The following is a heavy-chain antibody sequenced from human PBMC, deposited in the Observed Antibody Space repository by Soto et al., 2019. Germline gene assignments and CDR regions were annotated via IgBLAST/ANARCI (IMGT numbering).Heavy chain of an antibody. CDR3: TRHSAEHYSGPLDY. D-gene: IGHD1-26*01. CDR2: IRQDGGEK. Sequence: EVQLVESGGGLVQPGGSLRLSCAASGFTFSRHWMSWVRQAPGKGLEWVAIIRQDGGEKYYVDSVKGRFTISRDNAQNSLYLQMNSLRAEDTAVYYCTRHSAEHYSGPLDYGGHGTLVTVSS. J-gene: IGHJ4*01. CDR1: GFTFSRHW. V-gene: IGHV3-7*05.